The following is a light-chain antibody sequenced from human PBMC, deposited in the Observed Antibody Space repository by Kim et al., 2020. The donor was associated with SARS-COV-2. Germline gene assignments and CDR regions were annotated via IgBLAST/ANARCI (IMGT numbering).Light chain of an antibody. V-gene: IGLV3-1*01. CDR1: RLGTKS. CDR3: QAWDSSTVV. J-gene: IGLJ2*01. CDR2: QDE. Sequence: PPLVSVAPVQTATITCSGDRLGTKSASWYQQKPGQSPVLVIYQDEKRPSGIPERFSGSNSGNTATLSISVTQAMDEADYYCQAWDSSTVVFGGGTQLTV.